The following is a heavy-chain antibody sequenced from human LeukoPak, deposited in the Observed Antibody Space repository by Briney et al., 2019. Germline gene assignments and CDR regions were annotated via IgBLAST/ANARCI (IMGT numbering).Heavy chain of an antibody. V-gene: IGHV1-2*06. CDR1: GYFFTGFY. CDR2: MNPSNGDT. J-gene: IGHJ5*02. D-gene: IGHD2-21*01. CDR3: TRDLGGALAWFDP. Sequence: ASVKVSCKASGYFFTGFYIHWVQQAPGQGLEWMGRMNPSNGDTDFAQNFQGRVTMTRDTSITTAYMELSSLTSDDTAVYYCTRDLGGALAWFDPWGQGTLVTVSS.